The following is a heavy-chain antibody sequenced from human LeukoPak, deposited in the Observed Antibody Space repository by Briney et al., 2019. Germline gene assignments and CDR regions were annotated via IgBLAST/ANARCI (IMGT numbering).Heavy chain of an antibody. CDR3: VRGAQTADFWSGRTYFDY. Sequence: SVKVSCKASGYTFTSYGISWVRQAPGQGLEWMGGIIPIFGTANYAQKFQGRVTITADESTSTAYMELSSLRSEDTAVYYCVRGAQTADFWSGRTYFDYWGQGTLVTVSS. V-gene: IGHV1-69*13. D-gene: IGHD3-3*01. CDR2: IIPIFGTA. CDR1: GYTFTSYG. J-gene: IGHJ4*02.